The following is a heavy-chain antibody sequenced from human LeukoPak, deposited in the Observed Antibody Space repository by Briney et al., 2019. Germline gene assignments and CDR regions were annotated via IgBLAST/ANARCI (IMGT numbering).Heavy chain of an antibody. Sequence: PGGSLRLSCAASGFTFSDYYMNWIRQVPGGGLEWVSYISSSGSTVSYADSVKGRFTISRDNAKNSLYLQMNSLRAEDTAVYYCARWTVAGPRWFDPWGQGTLVTVSP. CDR1: GFTFSDYY. CDR2: ISSSGSTV. J-gene: IGHJ5*02. V-gene: IGHV3-11*01. CDR3: ARWTVAGPRWFDP. D-gene: IGHD6-19*01.